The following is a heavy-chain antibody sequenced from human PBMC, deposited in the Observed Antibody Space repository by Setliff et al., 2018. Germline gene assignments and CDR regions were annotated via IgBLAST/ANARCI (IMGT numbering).Heavy chain of an antibody. V-gene: IGHV3-7*01. Sequence: GGSLRLSCAASGFTFSSYWMSWVRQAPGKGLEWVANIKQDGSEKYYVDSVKGRFTISRDNAKNSLYLQMNSLRAEDTAVYYCAREDCSGGSCYVYYFDYWGQGTLVTV. D-gene: IGHD2-15*01. CDR1: GFTFSSYW. J-gene: IGHJ4*02. CDR2: IKQDGSEK. CDR3: AREDCSGGSCYVYYFDY.